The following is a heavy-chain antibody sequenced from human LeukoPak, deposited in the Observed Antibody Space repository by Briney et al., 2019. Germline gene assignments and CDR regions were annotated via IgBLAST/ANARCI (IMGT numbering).Heavy chain of an antibody. CDR3: ARERYSGWGFDP. D-gene: IGHD1-26*01. Sequence: SETLSLTCTVSGGSISGYYWSWIRQPPGKGLEWIGYIYYSGSTNYNPSLKSRVTISVDTSKNQFSLKLSSVTAADTAVYYCARERYSGWGFDPWGQGTLVTVSS. CDR1: GGSISGYY. CDR2: IYYSGST. V-gene: IGHV4-59*01. J-gene: IGHJ5*02.